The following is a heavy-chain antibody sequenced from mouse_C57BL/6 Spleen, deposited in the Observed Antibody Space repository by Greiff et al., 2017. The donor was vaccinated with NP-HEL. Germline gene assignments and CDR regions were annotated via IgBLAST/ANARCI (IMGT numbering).Heavy chain of an antibody. D-gene: IGHD2-4*01. CDR3: ARGSLYYDYDWYFDV. V-gene: IGHV3-6*01. CDR2: ISYDGSN. CDR1: GYSITSGYY. Sequence: EVKVEESGPGLVKPSQSLSLTCSVTGYSITSGYYWNWIRQFPGNKLEWMGYISYDGSNNYNPSLKNRISITRDTSKNQFFLKLNSVTTEDTATYYCARGSLYYDYDWYFDVWGTGTTVTVSS. J-gene: IGHJ1*03.